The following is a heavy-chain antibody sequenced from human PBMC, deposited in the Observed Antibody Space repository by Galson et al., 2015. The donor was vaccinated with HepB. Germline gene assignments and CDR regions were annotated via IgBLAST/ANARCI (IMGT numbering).Heavy chain of an antibody. CDR1: GGSITSGGYY. Sequence: SLTCTVSGGSITSGGYYWSWIRQYPGKGLEWIGYIYSSGSPFYNPSLQSRITISLDKSMNRFSLKLSSVTAADTGVYFCARDCGGDCHSYWYFDVWGRGTLVTVSS. V-gene: IGHV4-31*03. D-gene: IGHD2-21*01. CDR3: ARDCGGDCHSYWYFDV. J-gene: IGHJ2*01. CDR2: IYSSGSP.